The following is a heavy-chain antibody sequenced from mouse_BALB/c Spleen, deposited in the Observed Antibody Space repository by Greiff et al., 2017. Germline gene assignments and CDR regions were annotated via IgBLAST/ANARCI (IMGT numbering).Heavy chain of an antibody. D-gene: IGHD2-4*01. CDR3: ARGGSTRITTFAY. CDR1: GYTFTSYY. CDR2: IYPGDGST. Sequence: VQLQQSGPELVKPGASVKMSCKASGYTFTSYYIHWVKQRPGQGLEWIGWIYPGDGSTKYNEKFKGKTTLTADKSSSTAYMLLSSLTSEDSAIYFCARGGSTRITTFAYWGQGTLVTVSA. V-gene: IGHV1S56*01. J-gene: IGHJ3*01.